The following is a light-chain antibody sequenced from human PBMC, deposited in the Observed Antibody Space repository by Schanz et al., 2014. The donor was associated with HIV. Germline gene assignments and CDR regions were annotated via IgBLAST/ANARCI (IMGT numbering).Light chain of an antibody. CDR2: SAS. V-gene: IGKV3-20*01. J-gene: IGKJ5*01. CDR1: QTVSSNS. CDR3: QQSYSTPT. Sequence: EIVLTQSPVILSLSPGERATLSCRASQTVSSNSLGWYQQKRGQVPRLLIYSASRRANGIPDRFSGSGSGTDFTLTISRLEPEDFATYYCQQSYSTPTFGQGTRLEIK.